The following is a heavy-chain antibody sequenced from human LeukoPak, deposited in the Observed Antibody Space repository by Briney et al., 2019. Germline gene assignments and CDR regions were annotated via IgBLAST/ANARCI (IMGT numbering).Heavy chain of an antibody. Sequence: PGGSLRLSCAASGFTFSSYGMHWVRQAPGKGLEWVAVIWYDGSNKYYADSVKGRFTIARDNSKNTLYLQMNSLRAEDTAVYYCARDRGYITMVRGVIITNYGMDVWGQGTTVTVSS. J-gene: IGHJ6*02. CDR2: IWYDGSNK. CDR1: GFTFSSYG. D-gene: IGHD3-10*01. V-gene: IGHV3-33*01. CDR3: ARDRGYITMVRGVIITNYGMDV.